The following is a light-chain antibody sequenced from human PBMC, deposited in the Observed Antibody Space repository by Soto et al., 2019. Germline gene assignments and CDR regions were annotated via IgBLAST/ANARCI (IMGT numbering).Light chain of an antibody. CDR3: YQYGSTPPT. CDR1: QNVANY. J-gene: IGKJ1*01. V-gene: IGKV3-11*01. CDR2: ESS. Sequence: EIGLTQSPSTLSLSPGERATLSCRASQNVANYLDWYQQKPGQAPRLLIYESSNRATGIAARFSGSGSGTDFTLTISRLEPEDFVVFYCYQYGSTPPTFGQGTKVDIK.